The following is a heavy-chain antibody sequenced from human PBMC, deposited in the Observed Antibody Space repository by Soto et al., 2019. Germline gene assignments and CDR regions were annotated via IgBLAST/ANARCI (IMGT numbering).Heavy chain of an antibody. CDR2: IIPMFGTA. CDR1: GDTFHRHA. D-gene: IGHD5-12*01. J-gene: IGHJ4*02. CDR3: AXIGYDLDY. V-gene: IGHV1-69*06. Sequence: QVQLVQSGAEVKKPXSSVKVSCKGSGDTFHRHALSWVRQAPGQGLEWMGGIIPMFGTANYAQKFQGRVTITADTSTSTAYMELSSLRFEDTAFXYCAXIGYDLDYWGQGTLVAVSS.